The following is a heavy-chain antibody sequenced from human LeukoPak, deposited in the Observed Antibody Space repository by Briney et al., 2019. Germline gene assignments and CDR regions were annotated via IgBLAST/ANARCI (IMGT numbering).Heavy chain of an antibody. CDR3: AKGTFTGSNHFDY. CDR1: GFTFDDYA. D-gene: IGHD1-14*01. CDR2: ISWNSGSI. Sequence: AGGSPRLSCAASGFTFDDYAMHWVRQAPGKGLEWVSGISWNSGSIDYADSVKGRFTISRDNAKNSLYLQMNSLRAEDTALYYCAKGTFTGSNHFDYWGQGTLVTVSS. J-gene: IGHJ4*02. V-gene: IGHV3-9*01.